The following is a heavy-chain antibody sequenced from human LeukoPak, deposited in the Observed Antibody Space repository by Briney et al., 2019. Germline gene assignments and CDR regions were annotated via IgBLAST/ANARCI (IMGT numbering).Heavy chain of an antibody. D-gene: IGHD1-26*01. J-gene: IGHJ3*02. CDR3: ARDRSEREAFDI. Sequence: PGGSLRLSCAASGFTFSRFWMTWVRQAPGKGLEWVANINQDGSEKYYVDSVKGRFTISRDNAKNSLYLQMNSLRAEDTAVYYCARDRSEREAFDIWGHGTMVTVSS. CDR2: INQDGSEK. CDR1: GFTFSRFW. V-gene: IGHV3-7*01.